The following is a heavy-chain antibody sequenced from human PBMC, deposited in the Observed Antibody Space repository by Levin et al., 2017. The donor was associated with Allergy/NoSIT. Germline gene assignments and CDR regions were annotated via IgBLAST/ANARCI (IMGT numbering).Heavy chain of an antibody. V-gene: IGHV3-30-3*01. CDR2: ISYDGSDK. D-gene: IGHD6-13*01. CDR1: GFTFRSYA. J-gene: IGHJ4*02. Sequence: GGSLRLSCAASGFTFRSYAMHWVRQAPGKGLEWVAVISYDGSDKYYADSVKGRFTISRDNSKNTLYLQMNSLRGKDTAVYYCATCPHSSSYYDYFDYWGQGTLVTVSS. CDR3: ATCPHSSSYYDYFDY.